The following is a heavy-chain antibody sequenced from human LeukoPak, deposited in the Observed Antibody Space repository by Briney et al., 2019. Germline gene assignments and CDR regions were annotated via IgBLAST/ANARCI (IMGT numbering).Heavy chain of an antibody. V-gene: IGHV4-39*01. D-gene: IGHD2-2*01. CDR3: ARVMGYCSSTSCYYYYMDV. CDR2: IYYSGST. Sequence: SETLSLTCTVSGGSISSSSYYWGWIRQPPGKGLEWIGSIYYSGSTYYNPSLKSRVTISVDTSKNQFSLKLSSVTAADTAVYYCARVMGYCSSTSCYYYYMDVRGKGTTVTVSS. J-gene: IGHJ6*03. CDR1: GGSISSSSYY.